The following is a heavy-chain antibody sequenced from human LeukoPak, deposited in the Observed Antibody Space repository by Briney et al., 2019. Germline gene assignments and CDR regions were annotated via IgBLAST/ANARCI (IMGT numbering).Heavy chain of an antibody. CDR3: ARDNMGFDY. Sequence: GGSLRLSCSASGFTFSSYAMSWVRKAPGKGLEWVSAISGSGGSTYYADSVKGRFTISRVNAKNSLYLQMNSLRGEDTAVYYCARDNMGFDYWGQGTLVTVYS. D-gene: IGHD2/OR15-2a*01. V-gene: IGHV3-23*01. CDR1: GFTFSSYA. J-gene: IGHJ4*02. CDR2: ISGSGGST.